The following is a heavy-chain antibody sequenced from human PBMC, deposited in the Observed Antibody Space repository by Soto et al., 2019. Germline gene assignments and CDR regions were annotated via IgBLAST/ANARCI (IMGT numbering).Heavy chain of an antibody. CDR1: VASISSRNW. Sequence: SETLSLTCGFSVASISSRNWWSWVRQSPAKGLEWIGEIYHTGTTNYNPSLKSRVTLSVDKSKNQFSLTLTSVTAADTAVYYCVKRSIVNLNWFDPWGQGTLVTVSS. CDR3: VKRSIVNLNWFDP. V-gene: IGHV4-4*02. D-gene: IGHD2-15*01. CDR2: IYHTGTT. J-gene: IGHJ5*02.